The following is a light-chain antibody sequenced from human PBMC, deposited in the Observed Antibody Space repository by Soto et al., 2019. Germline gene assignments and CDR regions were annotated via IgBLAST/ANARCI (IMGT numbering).Light chain of an antibody. CDR2: GAS. J-gene: IGKJ2*01. Sequence: EVVLTQSPGTLSLSPGESASLSCRASQSVSSSFLAWYQQQPGQPPRLLIYGASSKATGIPDRFSGSGSGTDLTLTISRLGPEDFATVYCAQYGPSIGRYTFGQGTKVEI. CDR3: AQYGPSIGRYT. V-gene: IGKV3-20*01. CDR1: QSVSSSF.